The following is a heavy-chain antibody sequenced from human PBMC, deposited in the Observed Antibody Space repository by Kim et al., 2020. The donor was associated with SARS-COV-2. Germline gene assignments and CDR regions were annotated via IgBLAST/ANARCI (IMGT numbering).Heavy chain of an antibody. J-gene: IGHJ6*02. Sequence: GGSLRLSCAASGSTFSTCDMHWVRQAPGKGLEWVSTIGRGGDTDYPASVKGRFTISRDNAKNSLYLQMNSLRAGDTAVHYCTRLPKGAEAHQNYGLDVWGQGTTVIVSS. D-gene: IGHD6-19*01. V-gene: IGHV3-13*01. CDR2: IGRGGDT. CDR1: GSTFSTCD. CDR3: TRLPKGAEAHQNYGLDV.